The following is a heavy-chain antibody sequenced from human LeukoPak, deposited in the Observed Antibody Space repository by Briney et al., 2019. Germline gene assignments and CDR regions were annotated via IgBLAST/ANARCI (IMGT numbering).Heavy chain of an antibody. Sequence: GGSLRLSCAASGFTVSSNYMSWVRQAPGKGLEWVSVIYSGGSTYYADSVKGRFTISRDNSKNTLYLQMNSLRAEDTAVYYCASYSSGYYYEDYWGQGTLVTVSS. J-gene: IGHJ4*02. D-gene: IGHD3-22*01. CDR2: IYSGGST. V-gene: IGHV3-66*01. CDR3: ASYSSGYYYEDY. CDR1: GFTVSSNY.